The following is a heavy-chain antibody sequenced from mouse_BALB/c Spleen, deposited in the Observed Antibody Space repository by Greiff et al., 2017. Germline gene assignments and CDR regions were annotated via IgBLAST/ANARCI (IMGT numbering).Heavy chain of an antibody. CDR3: AGDGYYGGFAY. D-gene: IGHD2-3*01. V-gene: IGHV1S29*02. Sequence: EVQLQQSGPELVKPGASVKISCKASGYTFTDYNMHWVKQSHGKSLEWIGYIYPYNGGTGYNQKFKSKATLTVDNSSSTAYMELRSLTSEDSAVYYCAGDGYYGGFAYWGQGTLVTVSA. CDR1: GYTFTDYN. CDR2: IYPYNGGT. J-gene: IGHJ3*01.